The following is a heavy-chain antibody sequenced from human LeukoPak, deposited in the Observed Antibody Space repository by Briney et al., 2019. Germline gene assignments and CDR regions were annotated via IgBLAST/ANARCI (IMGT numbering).Heavy chain of an antibody. Sequence: ASVKVSCKASGYTFTSYYMHWVRQAPGQGLEWMGIINPSGGSTSYAQKFQGRVTMTRDMSTRTVYMELSSLRSEDTALYYCASGAHVRVYDSSAHYGHHWGQGTLVTVSS. J-gene: IGHJ5*02. CDR3: ASGAHVRVYDSSAHYGHH. CDR1: GYTFTSYY. D-gene: IGHD3-22*01. V-gene: IGHV1-46*01. CDR2: INPSGGST.